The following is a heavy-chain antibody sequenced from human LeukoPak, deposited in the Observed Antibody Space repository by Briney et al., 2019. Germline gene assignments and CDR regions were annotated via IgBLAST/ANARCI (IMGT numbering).Heavy chain of an antibody. CDR2: IYYSGST. V-gene: IGHV4-39*01. D-gene: IGHD6-13*01. J-gene: IGHJ3*02. CDR3: ARLAGIAAAPLDTFDI. Sequence: SETLSLTCTVSGGSISSYYWGWIRQPPGKGLEWIGSIYYSGSTYYNPSLKSRVTISVDTSKNQFSLKLSSVTAADTAVYYCARLAGIAAAPLDTFDIWGQGTMVTVSS. CDR1: GGSISSYY.